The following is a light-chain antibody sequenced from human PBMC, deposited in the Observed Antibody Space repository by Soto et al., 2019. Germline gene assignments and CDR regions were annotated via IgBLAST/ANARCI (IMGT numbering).Light chain of an antibody. CDR3: QQSYHTPLT. J-gene: IGKJ4*01. Sequence: DIEMTQSPSSLSASLGDRVTITCRASQSISNYLNWYQHKPGKAPKLLIYAASSLQSGVPTRFSGSGSWTDFTLTISSLQPEDFATYYCQQSYHTPLTFGGGTKVEIK. V-gene: IGKV1-39*01. CDR1: QSISNY. CDR2: AAS.